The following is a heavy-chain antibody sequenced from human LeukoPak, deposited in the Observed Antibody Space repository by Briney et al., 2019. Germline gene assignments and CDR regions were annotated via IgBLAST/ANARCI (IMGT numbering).Heavy chain of an antibody. V-gene: IGHV4-38-2*02. J-gene: IGHJ5*02. D-gene: IGHD2-2*01. CDR1: GYSISSGYD. CDR2: IYHSGST. Sequence: PSETLSLTCTVSGYSISSGYDWGWIRQPPGKGLEWIGSIYHSGSTYYNPSLKSRVTVSVDTSKNQFSLKLSSVTAADTAVYYCARDDVYCSSTSCYLGGNWFDPWGQGTLVTVSS. CDR3: ARDDVYCSSTSCYLGGNWFDP.